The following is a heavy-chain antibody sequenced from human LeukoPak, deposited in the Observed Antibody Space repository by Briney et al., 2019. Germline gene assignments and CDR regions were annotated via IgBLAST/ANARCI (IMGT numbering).Heavy chain of an antibody. V-gene: IGHV3-48*04. CDR1: GFTFSSYS. CDR3: ARVPTVTSTHDAFDI. CDR2: ISSSGSTI. D-gene: IGHD4-17*01. Sequence: GGSLRLSCAASGFTFSSYSMNWVRQAPGKGLEWISHISSSGSTIYYADSVKGRFTISRDNAKNSLYLQMNSLRAEDTAVYYCARVPTVTSTHDAFDIWGQGTMVTVSS. J-gene: IGHJ3*02.